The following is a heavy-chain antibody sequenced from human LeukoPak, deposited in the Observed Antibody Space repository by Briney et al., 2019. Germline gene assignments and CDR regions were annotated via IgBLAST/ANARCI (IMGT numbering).Heavy chain of an antibody. CDR3: AREPPDCSSISWYGAYGMDV. J-gene: IGHJ6*02. CDR2: ISSSSSYI. V-gene: IGHV3-21*01. CDR1: GFTFSSYS. Sequence: GGSLRLSCAASGFTFSSYSMNWVRQAPGKGLEWVSSISSSSSYIYYADSVKGRFTISRDNAKNSLYLQMNSLRAEDTAVYYCAREPPDCSSISWYGAYGMDVWGQGTTVTVSS. D-gene: IGHD2-2*01.